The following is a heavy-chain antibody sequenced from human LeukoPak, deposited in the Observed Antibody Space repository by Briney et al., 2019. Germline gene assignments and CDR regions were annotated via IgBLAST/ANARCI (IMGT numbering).Heavy chain of an antibody. J-gene: IGHJ4*02. Sequence: PGGSLRLSCAASGFTSDDYGMSWVRQAPGKGLEWVSGINWNGGSTGYADSVKGRFTISRDNAKNSLYLQMNSLRAEDTAVYYCARSRGAGPAAYFDYWGQGTLITVSS. CDR1: GFTSDDYG. CDR3: ARSRGAGPAAYFDY. V-gene: IGHV3-20*04. D-gene: IGHD6-19*01. CDR2: INWNGGST.